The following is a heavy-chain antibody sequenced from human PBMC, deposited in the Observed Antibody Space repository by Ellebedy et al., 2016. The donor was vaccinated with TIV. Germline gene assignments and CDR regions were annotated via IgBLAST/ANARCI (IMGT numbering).Heavy chain of an antibody. CDR2: MNQVGSEK. J-gene: IGHJ4*02. D-gene: IGHD5-12*01. CDR1: GFTFTTYW. Sequence: GESLKISCAASGFTFTTYWMSWVRQAPGKGLEWVANMNQVGSEKYYVDSVKGRFTISRDNAQNSLYLHMNNLRAEDTAVYYCARDPNSPGDTGYGDYWGQGVVVTAST. V-gene: IGHV3-7*03. CDR3: ARDPNSPGDTGYGDY.